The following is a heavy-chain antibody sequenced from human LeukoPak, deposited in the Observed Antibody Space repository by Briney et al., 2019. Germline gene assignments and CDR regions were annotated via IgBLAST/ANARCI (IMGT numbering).Heavy chain of an antibody. CDR2: INHSGST. CDR3: ARVTYYYDSSGYYYVSYFDY. Sequence: KPSQTLSLTCTVSGGSISSGDYYWSWIRQPPGKGLEWIGEINHSGSTNYNPSLKSRVTISVDTSKNQFSLKLSSVTAADTAVYYCARVTYYYDSSGYYYVSYFDYWGQGTLVTVSS. CDR1: GGSISSGDYY. D-gene: IGHD3-22*01. V-gene: IGHV4-30-4*08. J-gene: IGHJ4*02.